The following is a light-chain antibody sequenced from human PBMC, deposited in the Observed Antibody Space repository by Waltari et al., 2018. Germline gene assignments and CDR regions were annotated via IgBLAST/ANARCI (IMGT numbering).Light chain of an antibody. CDR2: NSD. J-gene: IGLJ3*02. Sequence: QSVLTQPPSASGAPGQRVTISCPGGSSNIGSHSVNWYQQLPGAAPRLLLYNSDQRPSGVPDRISGSKSGTSASLVISGLQSEDEADYYCSSWGGYLKGIMFGGGTKLTVL. V-gene: IGLV1-44*01. CDR3: SSWGGYLKGIM. CDR1: SSNIGSHS.